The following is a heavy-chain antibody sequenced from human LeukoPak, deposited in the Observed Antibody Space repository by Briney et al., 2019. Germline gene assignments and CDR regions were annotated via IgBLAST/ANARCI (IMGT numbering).Heavy chain of an antibody. CDR3: AKDRAGGTNDY. CDR1: GFTFDDYA. Sequence: GGSLRLSCAASGFTFDDYAMHWVRQAPGKGLEWVSGISWNSGSIGYADSVKGRFTISRDNAKNSLYLQMNSLRAEDTAVYYCAKDRAGGTNDYWGQGTLVTVSS. V-gene: IGHV3-9*01. CDR2: ISWNSGSI. J-gene: IGHJ4*02. D-gene: IGHD1-7*01.